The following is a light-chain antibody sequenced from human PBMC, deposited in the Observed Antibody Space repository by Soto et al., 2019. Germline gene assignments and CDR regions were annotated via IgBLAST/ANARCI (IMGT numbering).Light chain of an antibody. CDR3: ISYTNGTHV. CDR2: EVT. J-gene: IGLJ1*01. Sequence: SVLTQPASVTGSPGQSITISCTGSSSDVGEYNYVCWYQHHPGKAPKLIISEVTKRPSGVSNRFSGSKSGNTASLTISGLQAEDEADYYCISYTNGTHVFGTGTKVTVL. CDR1: SSDVGEYNY. V-gene: IGLV2-14*01.